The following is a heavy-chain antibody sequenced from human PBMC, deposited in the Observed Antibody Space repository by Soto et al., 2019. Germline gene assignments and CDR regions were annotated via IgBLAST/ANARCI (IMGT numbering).Heavy chain of an antibody. Sequence: ASVKVSCNASGGTFSSYAISWVRQAPGQGLEWMGGIIPIFGTANYAQKFQGRVTITADESTSTAYMELSSLRSEDTAVYYCARQNTAMVTMEYWREYYYYGMDVWGHAPTVTVSS. CDR2: IIPIFGTA. V-gene: IGHV1-69*13. CDR3: ARQNTAMVTMEYWREYYYYGMDV. CDR1: GGTFSSYA. D-gene: IGHD5-18*01. J-gene: IGHJ6*01.